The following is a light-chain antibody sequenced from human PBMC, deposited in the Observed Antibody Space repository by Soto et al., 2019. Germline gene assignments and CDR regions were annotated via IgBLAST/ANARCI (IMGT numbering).Light chain of an antibody. CDR2: DAS. J-gene: IGKJ1*01. CDR1: QSVSSSY. V-gene: IGKV3-11*01. CDR3: QQRTNWAWT. Sequence: EIVLTQSPGTLSLSPGERATLSCRASQSVSSSYLAWYQQKPGQAPRLLIYDASNRATGIPARFSASGSGTDFTLTISSLEPEDFAVYYCQQRTNWAWTFGQGTKVDI.